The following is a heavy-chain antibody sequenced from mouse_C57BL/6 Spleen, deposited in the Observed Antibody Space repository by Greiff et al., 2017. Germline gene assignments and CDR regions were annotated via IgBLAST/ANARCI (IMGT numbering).Heavy chain of an antibody. J-gene: IGHJ1*03. D-gene: IGHD2-2*01. CDR2: ISGGGGNT. V-gene: IGHV5-9*01. CDR3: ARHLYYGYDALDV. CDR1: GFTFSSYT. Sequence: DVMLVESGGGLVKPGGSLKLSCAASGFTFSSYTMSWVRQTPEKRLEWVATISGGGGNTYYPDSVKGRFPISRDNAKNTLYLQMSSLRSEDTALYYCARHLYYGYDALDVWGTGTTVTVSS.